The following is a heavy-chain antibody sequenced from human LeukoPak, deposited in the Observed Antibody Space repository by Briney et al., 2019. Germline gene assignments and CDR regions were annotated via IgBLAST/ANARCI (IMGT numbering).Heavy chain of an antibody. CDR1: GFSLSAYE. CDR3: ARETLGCGGDCFDY. CDR2: INTGVGTA. J-gene: IGHJ4*02. V-gene: IGHV3-48*03. Sequence: PGGSLRLSCTASGFSLSAYEVNWVRQAPGKGLEWISYINTGVGTASYADSVKGRFTISRDDAKNAVYLEMNSLRAEDTAIYYCARETLGCGGDCFDYWGQGALVTVSS. D-gene: IGHD2-21*01.